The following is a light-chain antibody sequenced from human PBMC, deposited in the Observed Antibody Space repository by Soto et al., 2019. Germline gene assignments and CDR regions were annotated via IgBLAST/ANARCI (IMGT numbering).Light chain of an antibody. Sequence: DSQMTQSPSSVSASVRDRVTITCRASQNIKHYLNWYQQKPGKAPKLLIYSASSLRSGVPSRFSGSGSGTDFTLTISSLQPEDFATYYCQQTYRTFGQGTRVEIK. CDR2: SAS. V-gene: IGKV1-39*01. CDR3: QQTYRT. J-gene: IGKJ1*01. CDR1: QNIKHY.